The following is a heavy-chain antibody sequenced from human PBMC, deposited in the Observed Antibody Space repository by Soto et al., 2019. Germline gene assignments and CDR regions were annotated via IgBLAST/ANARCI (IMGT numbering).Heavy chain of an antibody. V-gene: IGHV1-69*06. CDR1: GGTFSSYA. Sequence: SVKVSCKASGGTFSSYAISWVRQAPGQGLEWMGGIIPIFGTANYAQKFQGRVTITADKSTSTAYMELSSLRSEDTAVYYCASAGVANYYDSSGYWSDPWGQGTLVTVSS. J-gene: IGHJ5*02. CDR2: IIPIFGTA. CDR3: ASAGVANYYDSSGYWSDP. D-gene: IGHD3-22*01.